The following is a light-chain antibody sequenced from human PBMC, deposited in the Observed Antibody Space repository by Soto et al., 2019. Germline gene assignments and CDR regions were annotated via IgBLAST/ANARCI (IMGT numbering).Light chain of an antibody. CDR2: GAS. CDR3: QVYGSSPKT. Sequence: EIVMTQSPATLSVSPGERATLSCRASQSVNTNLAWYQQKPGQAPRLLIYGASTRAAGIPDRFSGSGFGTDFTLTISRLEPEDFAVYYCQVYGSSPKTFGQGTKVDIK. CDR1: QSVNTN. V-gene: IGKV3-20*01. J-gene: IGKJ1*01.